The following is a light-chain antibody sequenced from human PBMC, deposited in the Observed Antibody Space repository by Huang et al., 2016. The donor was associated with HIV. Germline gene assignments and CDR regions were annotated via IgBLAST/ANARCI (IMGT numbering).Light chain of an antibody. Sequence: DIQVTQSPSSLSASVGDRVTITCRASHNINLFLNWYQQKPGKAPKLLIYAASSLQSGIQSRCRGAEYGANFTLALCDRQPSDFATHYWQQSYSVSRRSFGGETRVEIK. V-gene: IGKV1-39*01. J-gene: IGKJ4*01. CDR3: QQSYSVSRRS. CDR1: HNINLF. CDR2: AAS.